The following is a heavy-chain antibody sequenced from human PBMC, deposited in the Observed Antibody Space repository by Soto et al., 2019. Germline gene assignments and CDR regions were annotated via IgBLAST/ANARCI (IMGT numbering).Heavy chain of an antibody. J-gene: IGHJ4*02. CDR2: IYSGGST. Sequence: GGSLRLSCAASGFTVSSNYMSWVRQAPGQGLEWVSVIYSGGSTYYADSVKGRFTISRDNSTNALYLQMNSLRAEDTAVSYCESSWGVAATSLDYWGQGTLVTVSS. CDR3: ESSWGVAATSLDY. CDR1: GFTVSSNY. D-gene: IGHD2-15*01. V-gene: IGHV3-53*01.